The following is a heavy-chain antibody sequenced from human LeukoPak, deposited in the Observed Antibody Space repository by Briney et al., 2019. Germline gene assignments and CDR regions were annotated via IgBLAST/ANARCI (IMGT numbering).Heavy chain of an antibody. CDR3: ARDRQLLWFGESPTGYFDY. CDR2: INPSGGST. J-gene: IGHJ4*02. V-gene: IGHV1-46*01. Sequence: ASVKVSCKASGYTFTDYYIHWVRQAPGQGLEWMGIINPSGGSTSYAQKFQGRVTMTRDMSTSTDYMELSSLRSEDTAVYYCARDRQLLWFGESPTGYFDYWGQGALVTVSS. CDR1: GYTFTDYY. D-gene: IGHD3-10*01.